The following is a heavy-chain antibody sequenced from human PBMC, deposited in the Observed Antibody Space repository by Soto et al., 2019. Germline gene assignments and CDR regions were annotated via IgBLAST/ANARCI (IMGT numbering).Heavy chain of an antibody. Sequence: PSETLSLTCTVSGGSISSSSYYWGRIRQPPGKGLEWIGSIYYSVSTYYNPSLKSRVTISVDTSKNQFYLKLSSVTAADTAVYYCARHVRASSPVEDYYGMDVWGQGTTVTVSS. CDR2: IYYSVST. V-gene: IGHV4-39*01. CDR1: GGSISSSSYY. CDR3: ARHVRASSPVEDYYGMDV. D-gene: IGHD6-13*01. J-gene: IGHJ6*02.